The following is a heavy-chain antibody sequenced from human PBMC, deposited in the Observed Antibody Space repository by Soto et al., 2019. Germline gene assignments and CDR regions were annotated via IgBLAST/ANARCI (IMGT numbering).Heavy chain of an antibody. CDR1: GYTFTSYG. Sequence: GASVKVSCKASGYTFTSYGISWVRQAPGQGLEWMGWISTYNGNTNYAQRLQGRVTMTTDTSTSTGYLELRSLRSDDTAVYYCARDYGDYSYFQHWGQGTLVTVSS. CDR2: ISTYNGNT. CDR3: ARDYGDYSYFQH. J-gene: IGHJ1*01. V-gene: IGHV1-18*01. D-gene: IGHD4-17*01.